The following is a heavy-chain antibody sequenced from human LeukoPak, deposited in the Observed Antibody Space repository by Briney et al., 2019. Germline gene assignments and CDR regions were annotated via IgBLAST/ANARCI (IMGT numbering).Heavy chain of an antibody. CDR1: GGTFSSYA. V-gene: IGHV1-18*01. CDR3: ARDRRPLSNYDYYYYGMDV. D-gene: IGHD4-11*01. CDR2: ISAYNGNT. Sequence: ASVKVSCKASGGTFSSYAISWVRQAPGQGLEWMGWISAYNGNTNYAQKLQGRVTMTTDTSTSTAYMELRSLRSEDTAVYYCARDRRPLSNYDYYYYGMDVWGQGTTVTVSS. J-gene: IGHJ6*02.